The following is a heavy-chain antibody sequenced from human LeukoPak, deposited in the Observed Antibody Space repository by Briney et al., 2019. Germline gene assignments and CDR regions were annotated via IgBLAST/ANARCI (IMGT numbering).Heavy chain of an antibody. V-gene: IGHV4-61*01. CDR3: ARLKLWFGELVGFDP. Sequence: SETLSLTCTVSGGSVSSGSYYWSWIRQPPGKGLEWIGYIYYTGSTNYNPSLKSRVTISVDKSKNQFSLKLSSVTAADTAVYYCARLKLWFGELVGFDPWGQGTLVTVSS. CDR2: IYYTGST. D-gene: IGHD3-10*01. CDR1: GGSVSSGSYY. J-gene: IGHJ5*02.